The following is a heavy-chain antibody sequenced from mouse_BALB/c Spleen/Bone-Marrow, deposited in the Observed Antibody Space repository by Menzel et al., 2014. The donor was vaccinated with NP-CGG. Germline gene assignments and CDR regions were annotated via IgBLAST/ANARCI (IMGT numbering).Heavy chain of an antibody. D-gene: IGHD1-2*01. Sequence: VQLKDSGGGLVQPGGSLKLSCAASGFDFSRYWMTWVRRAPGKGLEWIGEINPDSSTINYTPSLKDKFIISRDNAKNTLYLQMNKVRSEDTALYYCAKNYYYGYVAYWGQGTLVTVSA. CDR3: AKNYYYGYVAY. V-gene: IGHV4-1*02. J-gene: IGHJ3*01. CDR2: INPDSSTI. CDR1: GFDFSRYW.